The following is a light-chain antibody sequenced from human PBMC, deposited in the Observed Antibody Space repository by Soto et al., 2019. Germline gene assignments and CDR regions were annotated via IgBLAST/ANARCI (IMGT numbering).Light chain of an antibody. CDR3: MQALQTSWT. CDR2: LGS. V-gene: IGKV2-28*01. J-gene: IGKJ1*01. Sequence: DIVMTQSPLSLPVTPGEPASISCRSSQSLLHSNGYNYLDWYLQKPGRSPQLVIYLGSNWASGVPDRFSGSGSGTDFTLRISRVEAEDVGVYYCMQALQTSWTFGQGTKVDIK. CDR1: QSLLHSNGYNY.